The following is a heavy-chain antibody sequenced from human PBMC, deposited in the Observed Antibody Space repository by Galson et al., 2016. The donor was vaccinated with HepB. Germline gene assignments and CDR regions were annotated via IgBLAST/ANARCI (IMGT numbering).Heavy chain of an antibody. CDR3: VTAPYHYTWQH. Sequence: SLRLSCAASGFRFTSYGMHWVRQAPGKELEWVAIIWHDGSEKYYADFVRGRFTISRDDSKNMLYLEMNSLRDEDTAIYYCVTAPYHYTWQHWGQGTLVTVSS. CDR2: IWHDGSEK. V-gene: IGHV3-33*01. D-gene: IGHD3-3*01. CDR1: GFRFTSYG. J-gene: IGHJ4*02.